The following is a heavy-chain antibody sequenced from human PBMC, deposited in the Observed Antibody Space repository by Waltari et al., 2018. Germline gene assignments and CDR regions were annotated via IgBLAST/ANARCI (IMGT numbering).Heavy chain of an antibody. J-gene: IGHJ5*02. Sequence: QVQLQESGPGLVKSWETLSLTCTVSGGSISGYYWSWIRQPPGKGLEWIGYSDYNGRTNYKPSLNTRVTISLDTSKNQVSLRLSSVTATDTAVYYCARHRGYGSTWGWFDPWGQGTLVTVSS. CDR3: ARHRGYGSTWGWFDP. CDR2: SDYNGRT. D-gene: IGHD6-13*01. CDR1: GGSISGYY. V-gene: IGHV4-59*08.